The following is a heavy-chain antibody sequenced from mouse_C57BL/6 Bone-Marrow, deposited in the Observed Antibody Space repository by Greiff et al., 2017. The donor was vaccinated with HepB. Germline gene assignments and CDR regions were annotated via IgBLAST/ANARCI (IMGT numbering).Heavy chain of an antibody. CDR2: IDPSDSYT. V-gene: IGHV1-69*01. Sequence: QVQLQQPGAELVMPGASVKLSCKASGYTFTSYWMHWVKQRPGQGLEWIGEIDPSDSYTNYNQKFKGKSTLTVDKTSSTAYMQLRSLTSEDSAFYYCAVRGGGYWGQGTTLTVSS. CDR1: GYTFTSYW. J-gene: IGHJ2*01. D-gene: IGHD2-14*01. CDR3: AVRGGGY.